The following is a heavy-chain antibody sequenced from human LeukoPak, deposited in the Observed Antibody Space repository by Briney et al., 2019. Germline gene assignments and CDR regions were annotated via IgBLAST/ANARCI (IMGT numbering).Heavy chain of an antibody. J-gene: IGHJ4*02. CDR3: ARVMITFGGVIVKVSYFDY. CDR2: ISAYNGNT. CDR1: GYTFTSYG. D-gene: IGHD3-16*02. Sequence: ASVKVSCKASGYTFTSYGISWVRQAPGQGLEWMGWISAYNGNTNYAQKLQGRVTMTTDTSTSTVYMELRSLRSDDTAVYYCARVMITFGGVIVKVSYFDYWGQGTLVTVSS. V-gene: IGHV1-18*01.